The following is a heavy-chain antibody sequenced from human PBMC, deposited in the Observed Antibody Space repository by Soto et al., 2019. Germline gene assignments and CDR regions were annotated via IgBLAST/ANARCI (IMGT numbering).Heavy chain of an antibody. CDR3: TRDKVRDSSGYPRN. Sequence: GGSLRLSCTASGFTFGDYAMSWVRQAPGKGLEWVGFIRSKAYGGTTEYAASVKGRFTISRDDSKSIAYLQMNSLKTEDTAVYYCTRDKVRDSSGYPRNWGQGTLVTVSS. CDR2: IRSKAYGGTT. CDR1: GFTFGDYA. V-gene: IGHV3-49*04. D-gene: IGHD3-22*01. J-gene: IGHJ4*02.